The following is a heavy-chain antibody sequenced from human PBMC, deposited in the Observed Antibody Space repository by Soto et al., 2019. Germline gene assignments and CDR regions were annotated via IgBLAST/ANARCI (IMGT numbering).Heavy chain of an antibody. D-gene: IGHD3-22*01. CDR3: AHTKDSSGFLTS. Sequence: SGPTLVNPTQTLTLTCSFSGFSLSVYGVRVIWFRQPPGETLEWLALIHWNDDKRYSPYLRSRLTITKDTSKNQVVLTLTNLDPLDTGTYFCAHTKDSSGFLTSWGQGILVTVSS. CDR1: GFSLSVYGVR. V-gene: IGHV2-5*01. CDR2: IHWNDDK. J-gene: IGHJ5*02.